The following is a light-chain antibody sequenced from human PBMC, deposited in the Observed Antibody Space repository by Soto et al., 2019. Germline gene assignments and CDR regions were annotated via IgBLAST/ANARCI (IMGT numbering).Light chain of an antibody. V-gene: IGKV3-20*01. CDR3: QQYGRSPPFT. CDR2: GAS. Sequence: EIVLTQSPGTLSLSPGERATLSCRASQSVSSSYIAWYQQNAGQAPRLLIYGASSRATGIPDRFSGSGSGTDFTLTISRLEPEDFAVYFCQQYGRSPPFTFGQGTKVEIK. CDR1: QSVSSSY. J-gene: IGKJ2*01.